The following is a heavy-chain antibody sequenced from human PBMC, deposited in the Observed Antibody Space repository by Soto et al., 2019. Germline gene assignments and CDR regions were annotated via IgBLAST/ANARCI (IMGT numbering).Heavy chain of an antibody. V-gene: IGHV3-11*01. D-gene: IGHD3-3*01. CDR3: ASHYDMWSGYLSPVDY. CDR1: GYTFSDYY. Sequence: GGSLRLSCAASGYTFSDYYMIWIRQAPGKGLEWISYIDTSGTKIYYADSVKGRFTITRDNAKNSLYLEMNSLRDEATAVYYCASHYDMWSGYLSPVDYWGQGTLVTVSS. J-gene: IGHJ4*02. CDR2: IDTSGTKI.